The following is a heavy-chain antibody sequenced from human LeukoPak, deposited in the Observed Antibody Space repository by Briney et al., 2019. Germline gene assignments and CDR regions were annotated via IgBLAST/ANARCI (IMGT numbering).Heavy chain of an antibody. D-gene: IGHD5-24*01. CDR2: TYYSGST. Sequence: PSETLSLTCTVSGGSISSYYWSWIRQPPGKGLEWIGYTYYSGSTNYNPSLKSRVTISVDTSKNQFSLKLSSVTAADTAVYYCARDDGYSDFDYWGQGTLVTVSS. V-gene: IGHV4-59*01. CDR1: GGSISSYY. J-gene: IGHJ4*02. CDR3: ARDDGYSDFDY.